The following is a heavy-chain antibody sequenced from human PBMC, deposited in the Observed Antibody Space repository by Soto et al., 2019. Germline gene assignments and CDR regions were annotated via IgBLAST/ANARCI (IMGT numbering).Heavy chain of an antibody. D-gene: IGHD3-10*01. V-gene: IGHV3-21*01. Sequence: GGSLRLSCAASGFTFSSFSMNWVRQAPGKGLEWVSSISTGSSYIYYADSVKGRFTISRDNAKNSLFLQMNSLRADDTAVYYCARVHHGSGSSLDYWGQGTLVTVSS. CDR2: ISTGSSYI. CDR1: GFTFSSFS. CDR3: ARVHHGSGSSLDY. J-gene: IGHJ4*02.